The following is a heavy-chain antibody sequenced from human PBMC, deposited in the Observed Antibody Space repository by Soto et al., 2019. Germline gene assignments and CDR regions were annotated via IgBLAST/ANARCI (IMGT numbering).Heavy chain of an antibody. CDR1: GFTFSSYG. Sequence: PGGSLRLSCAASGFTFSSYGMHWVRQAPGKGLEWVAVISYDGSDKYYADSVKGRFTISRDNSKNTLYLQMNSLRTEDTAVYYCAKDTDESSGYAAHYWGRGTLVTVSS. D-gene: IGHD3-22*01. CDR3: AKDTDESSGYAAHY. CDR2: ISYDGSDK. V-gene: IGHV3-30*18. J-gene: IGHJ4*02.